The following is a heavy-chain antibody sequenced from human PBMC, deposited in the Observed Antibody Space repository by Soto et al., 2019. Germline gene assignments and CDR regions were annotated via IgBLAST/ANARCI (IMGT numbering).Heavy chain of an antibody. CDR3: ARDLGGNSIKRLWTFDY. V-gene: IGHV3-23*01. CDR2: ISGSGST. CDR1: GFTFSSYA. D-gene: IGHD1-1*01. Sequence: RRLSCAASGFTFSSYAMSWVRQAPGKGLEWVSAISGSGSTYYADSVKGRFTISRDNSKNTLYLQMNSLRAEDTAVYYCARDLGGNSIKRLWTFDYWGQGTLVTVSS. J-gene: IGHJ4*02.